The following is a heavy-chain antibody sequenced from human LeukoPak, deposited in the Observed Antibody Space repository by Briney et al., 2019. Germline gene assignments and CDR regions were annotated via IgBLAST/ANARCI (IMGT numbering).Heavy chain of an antibody. V-gene: IGHV4-34*01. CDR2: INHSGRT. D-gene: IGHD3-22*01. Sequence: PSETLSLTCAVWGGSFSGYYWSWIRQPPGKGLEWIGEINHSGRTNYNPSRKSRVTISVDTSKNQFSLKLSSVTAADTAVYYCVGSSGYYYNYWGQGTLVTVSS. CDR3: VGSSGYYYNY. CDR1: GGSFSGYY. J-gene: IGHJ4*02.